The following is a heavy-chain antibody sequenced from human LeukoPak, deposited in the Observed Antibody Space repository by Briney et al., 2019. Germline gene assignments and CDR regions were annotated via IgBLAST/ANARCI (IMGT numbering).Heavy chain of an antibody. D-gene: IGHD1-26*01. CDR3: ARDLSGWELQEY. V-gene: IGHV3-7*01. J-gene: IGHJ4*02. CDR1: GFTFSSYW. Sequence: GGSLRLSCAASGFTFSSYWMSWVRQAPGKGLEWVSNIRQDGSEKYYVDSVKGRFTISRDNAKNSLYLQMNSLRAEDTAVYYCARDLSGWELQEYWGQGTLVTVSS. CDR2: IRQDGSEK.